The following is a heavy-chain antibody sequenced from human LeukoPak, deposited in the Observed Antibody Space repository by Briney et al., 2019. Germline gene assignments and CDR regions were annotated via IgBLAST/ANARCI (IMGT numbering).Heavy chain of an antibody. CDR1: GGSISSYY. Sequence: PSETLSLTCTVSGGSISSYYWSWIRQPAGKGLEWIGYIYYSGSTNYNPSLKSRVTISVDTSKNQFSLKLSSVTAADTAVYYCAREGSSLYYYYGMDVWGQGTTVTVSS. V-gene: IGHV4-59*01. CDR2: IYYSGST. D-gene: IGHD6-6*01. J-gene: IGHJ6*02. CDR3: AREGSSLYYYYGMDV.